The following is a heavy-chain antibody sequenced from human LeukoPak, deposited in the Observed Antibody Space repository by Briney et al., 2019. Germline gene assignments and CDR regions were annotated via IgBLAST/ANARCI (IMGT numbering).Heavy chain of an antibody. CDR1: GGSISSSSYY. Sequence: SETLSLTCTVSGGSISSSSYYWGWIRQPPGKGLEWIGSIYYSGSTYYNPSLKSRVTISVDTSKNQFSLKLSSVTAADTAVYYCARDNPDYYYYYMDVWGKGTTVTVSS. CDR2: IYYSGST. V-gene: IGHV4-39*07. CDR3: ARDNPDYYYYYMDV. D-gene: IGHD1-14*01. J-gene: IGHJ6*03.